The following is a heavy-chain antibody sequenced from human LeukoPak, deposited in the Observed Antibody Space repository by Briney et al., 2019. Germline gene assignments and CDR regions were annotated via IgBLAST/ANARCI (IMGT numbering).Heavy chain of an antibody. CDR2: INAGNGNT. Sequence: ASVKVSCKASGYTFTSYAMHWVRQAPGQRLEWMGWINAGNGNTKYSQKFQGRVAITRDTSASTAYMELSSLRSEDTAVYYCASGPLAAAGILDYWGQGTLVTVSS. CDR3: ASGPLAAAGILDY. CDR1: GYTFTSYA. J-gene: IGHJ4*02. D-gene: IGHD6-13*01. V-gene: IGHV1-3*01.